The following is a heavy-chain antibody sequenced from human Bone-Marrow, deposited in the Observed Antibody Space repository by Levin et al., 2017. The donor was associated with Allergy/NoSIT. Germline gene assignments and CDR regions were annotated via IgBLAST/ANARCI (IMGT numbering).Heavy chain of an antibody. CDR2: INHSGST. J-gene: IGHJ4*02. V-gene: IGHV4-34*01. Sequence: ESLKISCAVYGGSFSGYYWSWIRQPPGKGLEWIGEINHSGSTNYNPSLKSRVTISVDTSKNQFSLKLSSVTAADTAVYYCARGGVRDIVVVPAAEGRLNFDYWGQGTLVTVSS. CDR1: GGSFSGYY. CDR3: ARGGVRDIVVVPAAEGRLNFDY. D-gene: IGHD2-2*01.